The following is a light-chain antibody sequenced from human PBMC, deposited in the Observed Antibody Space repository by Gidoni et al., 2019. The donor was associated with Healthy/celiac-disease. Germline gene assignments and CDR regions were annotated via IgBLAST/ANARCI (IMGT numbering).Light chain of an antibody. V-gene: IGLV1-44*01. Sequence: QSGLTKPPSASGTPGQMVTIACAGSSSNIGTNTVTWYQQFPGTAPELLIYNNNRRPSGVPDRFSGSKSGSSASLAIRGLPSEDEADYYCAVWDARVNGALFGGGPTLTVL. CDR2: NNN. CDR1: SSNIGTNT. CDR3: AVWDARVNGAL. J-gene: IGLJ2*01.